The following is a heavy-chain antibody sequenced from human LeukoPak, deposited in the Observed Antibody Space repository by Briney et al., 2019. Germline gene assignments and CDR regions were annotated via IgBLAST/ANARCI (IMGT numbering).Heavy chain of an antibody. V-gene: IGHV3-74*01. CDR1: GFTFTKYW. CDR2: INTDGTVT. CDR3: ATKQWLAPPPDS. J-gene: IGHJ4*02. D-gene: IGHD6-19*01. Sequence: GGSLRVSCAASGFTFTKYWMLWVRQAPGKGLESVSRINTDGTVTTYADSVKGRFTVSRDNADNTMFLQMNSVRDEDTAVYYCATKQWLAPPPDSWGQGTPVTVSS.